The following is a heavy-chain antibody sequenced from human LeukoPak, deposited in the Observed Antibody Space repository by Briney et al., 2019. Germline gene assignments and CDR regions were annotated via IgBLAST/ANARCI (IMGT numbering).Heavy chain of an antibody. CDR1: GFTFSNYA. CDR2: ISGSGATT. CDR3: ARGDSAELVHSPFDY. V-gene: IGHV3-23*01. Sequence: PGRSLRLSCTASGFTFSNYAMSWVPQAPGKGLEWVSGISGSGATTYYADSVKGRFTISRDNAKNSLYLQMNSLRAEDTAVYYCARGDSAELVHSPFDYWGQGTLVTVSS. D-gene: IGHD6-13*01. J-gene: IGHJ4*02.